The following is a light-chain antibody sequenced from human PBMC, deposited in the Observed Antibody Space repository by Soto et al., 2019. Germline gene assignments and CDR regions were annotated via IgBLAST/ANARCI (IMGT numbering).Light chain of an antibody. CDR3: QQYSTFSS. J-gene: IGKJ1*01. V-gene: IGKV1-5*03. Sequence: DIQMTQSPSSLSASVGDRVTITCRASQTISKYLAWYQQRPGKAPNLLIYTASTLKSGVPSRFSGSGSGTEFTLTINGLQPDDFATYYCQQYSTFSSFGQGTKVEIK. CDR2: TAS. CDR1: QTISKY.